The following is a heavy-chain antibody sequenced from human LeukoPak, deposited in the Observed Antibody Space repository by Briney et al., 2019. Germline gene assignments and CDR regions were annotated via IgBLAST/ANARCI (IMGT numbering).Heavy chain of an antibody. V-gene: IGHV3-20*04. Sequence: GGSLRLSCAASGFTFDDYGMSWVRQAPGKGLEWVSGINWNGGSTGYADSVKGRFTISRDNAKNSLYLQMNSLRAEDTALYYCARSTYSSSWYALNYWGQGTLVTVSS. CDR1: GFTFDDYG. J-gene: IGHJ4*02. CDR2: INWNGGST. CDR3: ARSTYSSSWYALNY. D-gene: IGHD6-13*01.